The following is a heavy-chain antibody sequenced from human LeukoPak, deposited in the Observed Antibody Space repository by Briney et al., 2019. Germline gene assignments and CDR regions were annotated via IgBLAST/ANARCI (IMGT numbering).Heavy chain of an antibody. J-gene: IGHJ4*02. Sequence: GGSLRLSCAASGFTFSSYAVYWVRQAPGKGLEWVAVISYDGSHKYYADSVKGRFTISRDNSQNTLYLQMNSLRAEDTAVYYCARAESGYYDSCISDWGQGALVTVSS. D-gene: IGHD3-22*01. CDR2: ISYDGSHK. V-gene: IGHV3-30-3*01. CDR3: ARAESGYYDSCISD. CDR1: GFTFSSYA.